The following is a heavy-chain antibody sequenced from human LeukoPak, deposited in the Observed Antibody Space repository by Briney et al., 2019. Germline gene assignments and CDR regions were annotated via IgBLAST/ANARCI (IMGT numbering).Heavy chain of an antibody. Sequence: GGSLRLSCAASGFAVNSNYMSWVRQAPGKGLEWVSVIYSAGTTFYADSVKGRFTISRDNSKNTLYLQMNSLRAEDTAVYYCARDHRTTVTVYYFDYWGQGTLVTVSS. CDR3: ARDHRTTVTVYYFDY. CDR2: IYSAGTT. D-gene: IGHD4-17*01. J-gene: IGHJ4*02. V-gene: IGHV3-66*01. CDR1: GFAVNSNY.